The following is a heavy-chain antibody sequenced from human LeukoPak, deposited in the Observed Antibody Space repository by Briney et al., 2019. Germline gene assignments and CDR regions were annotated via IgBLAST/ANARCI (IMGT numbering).Heavy chain of an antibody. CDR1: GGTFSSYA. CDR3: ARDGVSRRWFDP. CDR2: IIPIFGTA. D-gene: IGHD2-8*01. V-gene: IGHV1-69*05. Sequence: ASVKVSCKASGGTFSSYAISWVRQAPGQGLEWMGGIIPIFGTANYAQKFQGRVTITTDEYTSTAYMELSSLRSEDTAVYYCARDGVSRRWFDPWGQGTLVTVSS. J-gene: IGHJ5*02.